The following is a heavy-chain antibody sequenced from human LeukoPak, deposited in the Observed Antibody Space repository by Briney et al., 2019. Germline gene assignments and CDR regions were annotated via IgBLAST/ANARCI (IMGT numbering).Heavy chain of an antibody. J-gene: IGHJ4*02. V-gene: IGHV1-69*05. Sequence: SVKVSCKASGGTFSSYAISWVRQAPGQGLEWMGGIIPIFGTANYAQKFQGRVTMTRDTSISTAYMELSRLRSDDTAVYYCARQYSSSLDAEPFDYWGQGTLVTVSS. CDR1: GGTFSSYA. CDR2: IIPIFGTA. D-gene: IGHD6-6*01. CDR3: ARQYSSSLDAEPFDY.